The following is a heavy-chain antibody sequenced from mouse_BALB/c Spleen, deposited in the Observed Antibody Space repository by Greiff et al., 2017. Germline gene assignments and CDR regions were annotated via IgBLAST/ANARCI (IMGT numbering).Heavy chain of an antibody. Sequence: QVQLQQSGPELVRPGVSVKISCKGSGYTFTDYAMHWVKQSHAKSLEWIGVISTYYGNTNYNQKFKGKATMTVDKSSSTAYMELARLTSEDSAIYYCARESYGNYRAMDYWGQGTSVTVSS. CDR1: GYTFTDYA. CDR2: ISTYYGNT. CDR3: ARESYGNYRAMDY. J-gene: IGHJ4*01. V-gene: IGHV1-67*01. D-gene: IGHD2-1*01.